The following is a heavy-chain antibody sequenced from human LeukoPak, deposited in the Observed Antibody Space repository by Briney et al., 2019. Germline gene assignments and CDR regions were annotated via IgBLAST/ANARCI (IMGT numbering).Heavy chain of an antibody. D-gene: IGHD6-13*01. CDR3: ARDGGRQQLVLLDY. V-gene: IGHV3-30*04. CDR1: GFTFSSYA. J-gene: IGHJ4*02. Sequence: GGSLRLSCAASGFTFSSYAMHWVRQAPGKGLEWVAVISYDGSNKYYADSVKGRFTTSRDNSKNTLYLQMNSLRAEDTAVYYCARDGGRQQLVLLDYWGQGTLVTVSS. CDR2: ISYDGSNK.